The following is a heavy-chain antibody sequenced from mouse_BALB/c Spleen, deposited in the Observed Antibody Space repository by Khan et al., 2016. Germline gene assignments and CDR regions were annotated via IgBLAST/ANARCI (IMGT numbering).Heavy chain of an antibody. V-gene: IGHV14-3*02. CDR1: GFNIKDTD. CDR2: IDPANGNT. Sequence: VQLQQSGAELVKPGASVKLSCTASGFNIKDTDMHWVKQRPEQGLEWIGRIDPANGNTKYDPKFQGKATITADTSSNTAYLQLSSLTSEDTAVYYCAFFITTAMDYWGQGTSVTVSS. CDR3: AFFITTAMDY. D-gene: IGHD1-2*01. J-gene: IGHJ4*01.